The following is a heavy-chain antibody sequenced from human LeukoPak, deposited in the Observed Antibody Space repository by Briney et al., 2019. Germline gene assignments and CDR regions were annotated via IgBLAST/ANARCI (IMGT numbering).Heavy chain of an antibody. J-gene: IGHJ4*02. V-gene: IGHV3-49*04. CDR2: IRSKAYGGTT. CDR1: GFTFGDYA. D-gene: IGHD3-9*01. Sequence: GGSLRLSCTASGFTFGDYAMSWVRQAPGKGLEWVGFIRSKAYGGTTEYAASVKGRFTISRDDSKSIAYLQMNSLKTEDTAVYYCTRERIYDILTGLGDYFDYWGQGTLVTVSS. CDR3: TRERIYDILTGLGDYFDY.